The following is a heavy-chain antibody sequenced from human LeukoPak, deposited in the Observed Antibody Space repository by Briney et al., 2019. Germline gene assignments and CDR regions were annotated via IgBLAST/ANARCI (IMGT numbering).Heavy chain of an antibody. CDR2: INPNSGGT. CDR3: ARGESTVTTSFDY. CDR1: GYTFTGYY. D-gene: IGHD4-11*01. J-gene: IGHJ4*02. V-gene: IGHV1-2*02. Sequence: ASVKVSCKASGYTFTGYYMHWVRQAPGQGLEWKGWINPNSGGTNYAQKFQGRVTMTGDTSISTAYMELSRLRSDDTAVYYCARGESTVTTSFDYWGQGTLVTVSS.